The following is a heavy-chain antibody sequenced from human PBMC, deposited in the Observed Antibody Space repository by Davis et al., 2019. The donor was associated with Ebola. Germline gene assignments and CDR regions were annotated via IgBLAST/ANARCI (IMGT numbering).Heavy chain of an antibody. CDR1: GFTFSSYA. V-gene: IGHV3-23*01. J-gene: IGHJ4*02. CDR3: AKDGDRRPFDY. CDR2: ISGSGGST. D-gene: IGHD2-21*01. Sequence: GGSLRLSCAASGFTFSSYAMSWVRQAPGKALEWVSAISGSGGSTYYADSMTGRFTISRDNSKNTLYLQMNSLRAEDTAVYYCAKDGDRRPFDYWGQGTLVTVSS.